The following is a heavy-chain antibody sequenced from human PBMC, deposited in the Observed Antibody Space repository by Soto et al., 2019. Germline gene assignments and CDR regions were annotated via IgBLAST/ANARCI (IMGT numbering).Heavy chain of an antibody. CDR1: GFTFSSYA. D-gene: IGHD2-2*01. CDR2: ISYDGSNK. J-gene: IGHJ6*02. Sequence: QVQLVESGGGVVQPGRSLRLSCAASGFTFSSYAMHWVRQAPGKGLEWVAVISYDGSNKYYADSVKGRFTISRDNSKNTLNQQMNSLGAEDTAVYYCARSQTGYQLLMYYYYGIDVWGQGTTVTVSS. V-gene: IGHV3-30-3*01. CDR3: ARSQTGYQLLMYYYYGIDV.